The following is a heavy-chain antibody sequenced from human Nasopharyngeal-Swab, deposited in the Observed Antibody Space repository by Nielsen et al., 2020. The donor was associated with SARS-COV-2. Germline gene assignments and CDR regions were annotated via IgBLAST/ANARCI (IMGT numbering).Heavy chain of an antibody. V-gene: IGHV1-69*13. CDR1: GYTFTSYG. Sequence: SVKVSCKASGYTFTSYGISWVRQAPGQGLEWMGGIIPIFGTANYAQKFQGRVTITADESTSTAYMELSSLRSEDTAVYYCARDDLGRYFGYWGQGTLVTVSS. D-gene: IGHD3-9*01. CDR2: IIPIFGTA. CDR3: ARDDLGRYFGY. J-gene: IGHJ4*02.